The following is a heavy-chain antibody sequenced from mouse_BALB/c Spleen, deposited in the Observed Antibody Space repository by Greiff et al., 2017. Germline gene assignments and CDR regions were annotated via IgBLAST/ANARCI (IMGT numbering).Heavy chain of an antibody. CDR3: NGGTTVVADYYAMDY. Sequence: VHVKQSGAELVRSGASVKLSCTASGFNIKDYYMHWVKQRPEQGLEWIGWIDPENGDTEYAPKFQGKATMTADTSSNTAYLQLSSLTSEDTAVYYCNGGTTVVADYYAMDYWGQGTSVTVSS. V-gene: IGHV14-4*02. D-gene: IGHD1-1*01. CDR1: GFNIKDYY. CDR2: IDPENGDT. J-gene: IGHJ4*01.